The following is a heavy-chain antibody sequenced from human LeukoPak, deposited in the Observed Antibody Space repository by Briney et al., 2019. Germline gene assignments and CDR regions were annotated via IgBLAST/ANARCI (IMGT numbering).Heavy chain of an antibody. CDR2: IYPGDSDT. J-gene: IGHJ5*02. V-gene: IGHV5-51*01. Sequence: GESLKISCKGSGYSFTSYWIGWARQMPGKGLEWMGIIYPGDSDTRYSPSFQGQVTISADKSISTAYLQWSSLKASDTAMYYCARLGSIAARPNWFDPWGQGTLVTVSS. CDR3: ARLGSIAARPNWFDP. D-gene: IGHD6-6*01. CDR1: GYSFTSYW.